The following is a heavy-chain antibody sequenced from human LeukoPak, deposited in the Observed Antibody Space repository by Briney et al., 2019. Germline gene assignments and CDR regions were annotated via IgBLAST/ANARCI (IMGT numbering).Heavy chain of an antibody. D-gene: IGHD2-15*01. J-gene: IGHJ4*02. V-gene: IGHV3-21*01. Sequence: GGSLRLSCAASEFTFTSYSMNWVRQAPGKGLEWVSSISSSSSYIHYADSVKGRFTISRDNAKNSLYLQMSSLRAEDTAVYYCARGYCSGGNCYSTDYWGQGTLVTVSS. CDR3: ARGYCSGGNCYSTDY. CDR1: EFTFTSYS. CDR2: ISSSSSYI.